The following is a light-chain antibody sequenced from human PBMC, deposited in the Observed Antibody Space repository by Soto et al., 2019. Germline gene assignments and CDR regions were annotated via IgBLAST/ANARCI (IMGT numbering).Light chain of an antibody. J-gene: IGKJ4*02. V-gene: IGKV3-15*01. CDR3: QQYNNWPPWT. CDR1: QSVSSN. Sequence: EIVMTQSPATLSVSPGERATLSCRASQSVSSNLAWYQQKPGQAPRLLIYGASTRATGIPARFSCSGSGTEFALTISSLQSEDFAVYYCQQYNNWPPWTFGGGTKVDIK. CDR2: GAS.